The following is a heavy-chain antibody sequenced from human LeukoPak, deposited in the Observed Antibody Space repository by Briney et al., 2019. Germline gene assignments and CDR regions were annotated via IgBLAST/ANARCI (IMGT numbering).Heavy chain of an antibody. Sequence: ASVKVSCKASGYTFTSYGISWVRQAPGQGLEWMGWISAYNGNTNYAQKLQGRVTMTTDTSTSTAYTELRSLRSDDTAVYYCARGWDSGYDPTLIDYWGQGTLVTVSS. CDR3: ARGWDSGYDPTLIDY. CDR1: GYTFTSYG. V-gene: IGHV1-18*01. D-gene: IGHD5-12*01. J-gene: IGHJ4*02. CDR2: ISAYNGNT.